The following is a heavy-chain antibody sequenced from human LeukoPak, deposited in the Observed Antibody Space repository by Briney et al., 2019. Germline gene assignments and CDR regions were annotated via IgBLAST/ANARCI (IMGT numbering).Heavy chain of an antibody. Sequence: AAVKVSCKASGYTFTSYYMHWVRQAPGQGLEWMGIINPSGGSTSYAQKFQGRFTMTRETSTSAVDVELSNLICGDAAGYYWARGGSSWSTIYYYYYGMDVWGQGTTVTVSS. D-gene: IGHD6-13*01. V-gene: IGHV1-46*01. CDR1: GYTFTSYY. J-gene: IGHJ6*02. CDR3: ARGGSSWSTIYYYYYGMDV. CDR2: INPSGGST.